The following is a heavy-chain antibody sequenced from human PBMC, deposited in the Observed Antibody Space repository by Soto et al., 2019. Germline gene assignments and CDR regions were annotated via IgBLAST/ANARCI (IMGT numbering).Heavy chain of an antibody. D-gene: IGHD1-1*01. CDR2: IIPIFGTG. CDR1: GGTFSSYA. V-gene: IGHV1-69*01. J-gene: IGHJ6*02. CDR3: ARDCDDQVRCMDV. Sequence: QVQLVQSGAEVKKPGSSVKVSCKASGGTFSSYAISWVRQAPGQGLEWMAGIIPIFGTGNYAQKFQGRVTITADESTSTAYMELSSLRPHDTAVYYCARDCDDQVRCMDVLGQGSTVTV.